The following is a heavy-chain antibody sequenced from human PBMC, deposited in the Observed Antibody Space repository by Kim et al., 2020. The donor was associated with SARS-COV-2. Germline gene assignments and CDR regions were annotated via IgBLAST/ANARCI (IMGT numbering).Heavy chain of an antibody. V-gene: IGHV1-69*01. CDR2: A. D-gene: IGHD2-2*01. J-gene: IGHJ4*02. Sequence: ANYAQKCQGRVTMTADESTSTAYMALSSLRSEDTAVYYCASGQGPAAMAYWGQGTLVTVSS. CDR3: ASGQGPAAMAY.